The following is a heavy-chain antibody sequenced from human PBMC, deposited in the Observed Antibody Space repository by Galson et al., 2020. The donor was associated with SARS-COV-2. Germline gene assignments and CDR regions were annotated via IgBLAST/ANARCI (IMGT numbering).Heavy chain of an antibody. CDR3: ARGPSMVLLWFGELLDVRFDP. D-gene: IGHD3-10*01. V-gene: IGHV4-59*01. J-gene: IGHJ5*02. CDR2: IYYSGST. Sequence: SQTLSLTCTVSGGSIRSYYWSWIRQPPGKGLEWSGYIYYSGSTNYNPSLKSRVTISVDTSKNQFSLKLSSVTAADTAVYYCARGPSMVLLWFGELLDVRFDPWGQGTLVTVSS. CDR1: GGSIRSYY.